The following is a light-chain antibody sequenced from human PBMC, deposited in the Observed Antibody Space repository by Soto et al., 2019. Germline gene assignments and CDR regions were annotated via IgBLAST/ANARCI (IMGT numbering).Light chain of an antibody. Sequence: QSALTQPASVSGSPGQSITISCTGTNSDVGGYNYVSWYQQHPGKAPKFMIYDVSSRPSGVSDRFSGSKSGNTASLTISGLRVEDEDDYYCSSGSPSNSRQIVFGTGTKLTVL. V-gene: IGLV2-14*01. CDR1: NSDVGGYNY. CDR2: DVS. J-gene: IGLJ1*01. CDR3: SSGSPSNSRQIV.